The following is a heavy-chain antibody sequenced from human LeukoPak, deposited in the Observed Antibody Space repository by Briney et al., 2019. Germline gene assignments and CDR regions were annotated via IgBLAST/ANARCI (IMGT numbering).Heavy chain of an antibody. CDR1: GGSISSYY. CDR2: IYTSGRT. CDR3: AREGVQPWLGLYYYYNYMDV. V-gene: IGHV4-4*07. Sequence: SETLSLTCTVSGGSISSYYWSWIRQPAGKGLEWIGRIYTSGRTEYNPSLKSRVTISVDTTQNQFSLKLSSVTAADTAVYYCAREGVQPWLGLYYYYNYMDVWGKGTTVTVSS. D-gene: IGHD5-18*01. J-gene: IGHJ6*03.